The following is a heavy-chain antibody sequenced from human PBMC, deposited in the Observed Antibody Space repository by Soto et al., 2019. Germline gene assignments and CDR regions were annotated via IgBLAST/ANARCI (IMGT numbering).Heavy chain of an antibody. V-gene: IGHV3-30*18. CDR2: ISYDGSNK. D-gene: IGHD6-13*01. Sequence: GGSLRLSCAASGFTFSSYGMHWVRQAPGKGLEWVAVISYDGSNKYYADSVKGRFTISRDNSKNTLYLQMNSLRAEDTAVYYCAKDTQYSSSWYYFDYWGQGTLVTVS. CDR3: AKDTQYSSSWYYFDY. CDR1: GFTFSSYG. J-gene: IGHJ4*02.